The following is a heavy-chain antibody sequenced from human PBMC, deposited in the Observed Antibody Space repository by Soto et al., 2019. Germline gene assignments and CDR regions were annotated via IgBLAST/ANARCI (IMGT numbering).Heavy chain of an antibody. Sequence: QVQLVQSGAEVKKPGASVKVSCKAFGYSFTSHYMHWVRQAPGHGLECMGIINRHGSQRYAQKFQGRVTMTRDTSTSTVYMEFSSLRSDDTAVYYCARDRGPDYSGNQNDALDILGQGTMVTVSS. J-gene: IGHJ3*02. CDR3: ARDRGPDYSGNQNDALDI. D-gene: IGHD4-4*01. CDR1: GYSFTSHY. CDR2: INRHGSQ. V-gene: IGHV1-46*01.